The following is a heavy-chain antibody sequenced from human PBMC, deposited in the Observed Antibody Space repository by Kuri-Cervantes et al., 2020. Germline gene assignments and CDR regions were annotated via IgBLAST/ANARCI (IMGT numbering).Heavy chain of an antibody. V-gene: IGHV3-11*01. Sequence: GGSLRLSCAVSGFTFSDYYMSWIRQAPGKGLEWVSYISSSGSTIYYADSVKGRFTISRDNAKNSLYLQMNSLRAEDTAVYYCAREGRDSSSLWAFDIWGQGTMVTVSS. CDR3: AREGRDSSSLWAFDI. J-gene: IGHJ3*02. D-gene: IGHD3-22*01. CDR1: GFTFSDYY. CDR2: ISSSGSTI.